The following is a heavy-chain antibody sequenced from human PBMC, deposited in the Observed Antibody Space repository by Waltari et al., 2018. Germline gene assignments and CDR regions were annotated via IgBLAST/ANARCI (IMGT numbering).Heavy chain of an antibody. D-gene: IGHD1-7*01. CDR3: ARKKGGTMAEI. Sequence: QLQLQESGPGLVKPSETLSLTCPVSGGSISSSYYWAWIRQPPGKGLEWVGTLYYSGTTFSNPSLESRVTMFVDTSKNQISLNLFSVTAADTAVYYCARKKGGTMAEIWGQGTLVTVSS. CDR1: GGSISSSYY. J-gene: IGHJ4*02. CDR2: LYYSGTT. V-gene: IGHV4-39*01.